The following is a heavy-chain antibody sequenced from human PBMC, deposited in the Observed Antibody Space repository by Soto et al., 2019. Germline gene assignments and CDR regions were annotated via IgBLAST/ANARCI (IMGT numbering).Heavy chain of an antibody. J-gene: IGHJ4*02. Sequence: QVQLVESGGGVVQPGRSLRLSCAASGFTFSPYTMHWVRQTPGKWLERVAVISYDGSDKYYADSVRGRFTISRDNSKNSLFLQMNSLRAEDTALYYCARGGGFCGADCYKGGIDYWGQGTLVTVSS. V-gene: IGHV3-30-3*01. CDR2: ISYDGSDK. D-gene: IGHD2-21*02. CDR3: ARGGGFCGADCYKGGIDY. CDR1: GFTFSPYT.